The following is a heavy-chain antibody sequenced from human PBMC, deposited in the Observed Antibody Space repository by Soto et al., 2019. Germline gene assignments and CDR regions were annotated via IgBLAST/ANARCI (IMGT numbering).Heavy chain of an antibody. CDR1: GFTFSSYG. V-gene: IGHV3-33*01. CDR2: IWYDGSNK. Sequence: QVPLVESGGGVVQPGRSLRLSCAASGFTFSSYGMHWVRQAPGKGLEWVAVIWYDGSNKYYADSVKGRFTISRDNSKNTLYLQMNSLRAEDTAVYYCAREERDYYGMDVWGQGTTVTVSS. J-gene: IGHJ6*02. CDR3: AREERDYYGMDV.